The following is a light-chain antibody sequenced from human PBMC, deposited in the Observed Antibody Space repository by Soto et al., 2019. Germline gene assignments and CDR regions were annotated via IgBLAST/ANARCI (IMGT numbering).Light chain of an antibody. CDR2: GAS. CDR3: QQYGRSWT. Sequence: EIVMPQSPATLSVSPGERPTLSCRASQSVNSNLVWYQQKPGQAPRLLIYGASTRATGIADRFSGGGSGTDFTLTISRLEPEDFAVYHCQQYGRSWTFGQGTKVDIK. CDR1: QSVNSN. V-gene: IGKV3-20*01. J-gene: IGKJ1*01.